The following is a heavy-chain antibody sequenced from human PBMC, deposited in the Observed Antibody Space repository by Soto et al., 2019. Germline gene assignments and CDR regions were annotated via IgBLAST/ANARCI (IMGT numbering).Heavy chain of an antibody. J-gene: IGHJ4*02. CDR1: GGSFSGYH. Sequence: SETLSLTCAVYGGSFSGYHWSWIRQPPGKGLEWIGEIHRGGSTNYNPSLKSRVPLSVDTSKNQFSLTLNSVTAADTAVYYCARRYFSGGSCCEGFGLFDSWGRGTRVTVSS. D-gene: IGHD2-15*01. V-gene: IGHV4-34*01. CDR2: IHRGGST. CDR3: ARRYFSGGSCCEGFGLFDS.